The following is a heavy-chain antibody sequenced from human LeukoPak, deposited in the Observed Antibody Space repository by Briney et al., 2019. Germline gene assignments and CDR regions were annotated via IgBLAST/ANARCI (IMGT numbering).Heavy chain of an antibody. V-gene: IGHV3-13*01. J-gene: IGHJ4*02. D-gene: IGHD6-19*01. CDR1: GFTFSSYD. Sequence: GGSLRLSCAASGFTFSSYDMHWVRQATGKGLEWVSAIGTAGDTYYPGSVKGRFTISRENAKNSLYLQMNSLRAGDTAVYYCARVRLYSSGWRHYDYWGQGTLVTVSS. CDR3: ARVRLYSSGWRHYDY. CDR2: IGTAGDT.